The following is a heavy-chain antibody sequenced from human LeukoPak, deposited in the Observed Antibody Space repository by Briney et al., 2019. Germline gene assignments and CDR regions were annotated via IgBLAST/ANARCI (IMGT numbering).Heavy chain of an antibody. V-gene: IGHV5-10-1*01. CDR2: IDPSDSYT. J-gene: IGHJ6*04. CDR3: ARRPKYYCSGSYSKVGMDV. D-gene: IGHD3-10*01. CDR1: GSTFTSYW. Sequence: RGASLRISCQGSGSTFTSYWISWVRPLPGKGLAWMGRIDPSDSYTNYSPSFQGHVTISADKSISTAYLQWSSLKASDTAMYYCARRPKYYCSGSYSKVGMDVWGKGATVTVSS.